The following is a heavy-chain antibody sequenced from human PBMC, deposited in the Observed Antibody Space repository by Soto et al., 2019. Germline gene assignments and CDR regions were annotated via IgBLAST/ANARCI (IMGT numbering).Heavy chain of an antibody. CDR1: GASISGYH. D-gene: IGHD3-9*01. CDR3: ARDVDIDWYTYYFDY. Sequence: PSETLSLTCTVSGASISGYHWSWIRQFPGKGLECLGYISYSGATNYNPSLKSRITMSIDTSKNQFSLQLNSVTAADTAVYYCARDVDIDWYTYYFDYWGQRSLVPVSS. J-gene: IGHJ4*02. V-gene: IGHV4-4*08. CDR2: ISYSGAT.